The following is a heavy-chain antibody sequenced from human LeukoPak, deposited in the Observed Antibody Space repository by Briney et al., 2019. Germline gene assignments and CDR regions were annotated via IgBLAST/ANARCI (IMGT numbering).Heavy chain of an antibody. D-gene: IGHD1-1*01. CDR1: GGSVSGGNYC. CDR3: ARDYHGNNWYFFDF. V-gene: IGHV4-61*01. Sequence: PSDTLSLTCTVSGGSVSGGNYCWRRIRQPRGRELERIEYIHYSGSSNYNPSLKSRLTMSVDTSKNQFSQKLNSVTAADTAVYYCARDYHGNNWYFFDFWGQGTLVAVSS. CDR2: IHYSGSS. J-gene: IGHJ4*02.